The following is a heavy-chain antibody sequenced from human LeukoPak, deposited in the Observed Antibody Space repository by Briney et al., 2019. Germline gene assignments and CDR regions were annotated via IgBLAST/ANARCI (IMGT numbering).Heavy chain of an antibody. V-gene: IGHV3-30*18. CDR3: AKAVQLWFVSGFDY. J-gene: IGHJ4*02. CDR2: ISYDGSNK. Sequence: TGGSLRLSCAASGFTFSSYGMHWVRQAPGKGLEWVAVISYDGSNKYYADSVKGRFTISRDNSKNTLYLQMNSLRAEDTAVYYCAKAVQLWFVSGFDYWGQGTLVTVSS. D-gene: IGHD5-18*01. CDR1: GFTFSSYG.